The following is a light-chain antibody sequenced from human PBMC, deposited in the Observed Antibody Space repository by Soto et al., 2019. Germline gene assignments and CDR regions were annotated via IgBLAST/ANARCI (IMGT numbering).Light chain of an antibody. J-gene: IGKJ1*01. V-gene: IGKV1-39*01. CDR2: AAS. CDR1: QTISTS. CDR3: QQSYSTWT. Sequence: DIQMTQSPSSLSASVGDRVTVTCRANQTISTSLSWYQQKPGNAPRLLISAASSLQSGVPSRFSGSGSGTDFTLTISNLQPEDFATYYCQQSYSTWTFGQGTKVEIK.